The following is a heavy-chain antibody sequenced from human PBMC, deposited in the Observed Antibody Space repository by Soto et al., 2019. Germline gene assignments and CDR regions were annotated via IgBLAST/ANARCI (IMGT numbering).Heavy chain of an antibody. CDR3: ARGRGYSYGSGFDD. J-gene: IGHJ4*02. D-gene: IGHD5-18*01. CDR2: ISYDGSNK. CDR1: GFTFSSYA. V-gene: IGHV3-30-3*01. Sequence: GGSLRLSCAASGFTFSSYAMHWVRQAPGKGLEWVAVISYDGSNKYYADSVKGRFTISRDNSRNTLYLQMNSLRAEDTAVYYCARGRGYSYGSGFDDWGQGTRVTVAS.